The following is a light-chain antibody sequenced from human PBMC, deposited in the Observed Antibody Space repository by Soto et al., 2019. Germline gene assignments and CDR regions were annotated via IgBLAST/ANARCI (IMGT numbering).Light chain of an antibody. CDR2: HVS. Sequence: QSALTQPPSASGSPGQSVTISCTGAGTDVGQYNYVSWYQQHPGKAPKLLIHHVSRRPSGVPARFSGSKSGNTASLTVSGLQTEDEADYYCSSYGGFNNVLFGGGTQVTVL. CDR1: GTDVGQYNY. V-gene: IGLV2-8*01. J-gene: IGLJ2*01. CDR3: SSYGGFNNVL.